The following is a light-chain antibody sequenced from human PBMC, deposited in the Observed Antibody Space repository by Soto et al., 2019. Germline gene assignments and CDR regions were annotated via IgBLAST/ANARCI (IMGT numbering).Light chain of an antibody. CDR3: QQYGNSGVT. J-gene: IGKJ3*01. CDR1: QSVTSNN. V-gene: IGKV3-20*01. CDR2: GAS. Sequence: EIVLTQSPGTLSLSPGEAATLSCRASQSVTSNNLAWYQQKPGRAPRLLIFGASNRASDVPQRFSGSGSGTDFTLTISRLEPEDFAVYYCQQYGNSGVTFGPGTKVDIK.